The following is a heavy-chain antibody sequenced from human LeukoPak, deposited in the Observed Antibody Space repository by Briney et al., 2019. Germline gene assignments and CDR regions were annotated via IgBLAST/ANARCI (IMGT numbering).Heavy chain of an antibody. Sequence: GGSLRLSCAASGFIFSSFSVNWVRQAPGKGLEWVAVISYDGSNKYYADSVKGRFTISRDNSKNTLYLQMNSLRAEDTAVYYCARGSSRGYWGQGTLVTVSS. D-gene: IGHD1-26*01. CDR2: ISYDGSNK. J-gene: IGHJ4*02. CDR1: GFIFSSFS. CDR3: ARGSSRGY. V-gene: IGHV3-30*03.